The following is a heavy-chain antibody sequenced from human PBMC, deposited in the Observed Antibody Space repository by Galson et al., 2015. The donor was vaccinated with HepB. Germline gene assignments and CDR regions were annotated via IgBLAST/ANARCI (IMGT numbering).Heavy chain of an antibody. Sequence: PALVKPTQTLTLTCTVSGFSLSNARMGVSWIRQPPGKALEWLAHIFSNDEKSYSTSLKSRLTISKDTSKSQVVLTMTNMDPVDTATYYCARTAMDPLSRAFDIRGQGTMVTVSS. CDR3: ARTAMDPLSRAFDI. D-gene: IGHD5-18*01. J-gene: IGHJ3*02. V-gene: IGHV2-26*01. CDR1: GFSLSNARMG. CDR2: IFSNDEK.